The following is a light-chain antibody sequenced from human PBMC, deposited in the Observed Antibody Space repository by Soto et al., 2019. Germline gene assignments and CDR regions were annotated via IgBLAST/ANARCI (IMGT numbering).Light chain of an antibody. Sequence: SVLPQPASVSVSPGQSITISCTGTSNDVGGYNYVSWYQQYPDKAPTLIIYDVSNRPSGVSTRFSGSKSGNRASLTISGLQAEDEADYYCSSYTTTTTSCVFGTGTKVTVL. CDR2: DVS. CDR1: SNDVGGYNY. CDR3: SSYTTTTTSCV. V-gene: IGLV2-14*01. J-gene: IGLJ1*01.